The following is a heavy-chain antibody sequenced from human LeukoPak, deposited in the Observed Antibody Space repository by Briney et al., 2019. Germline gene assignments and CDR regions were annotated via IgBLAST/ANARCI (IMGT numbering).Heavy chain of an antibody. CDR2: VSYDGTNE. CDR3: AKDQRWESPHYLDS. J-gene: IGHJ4*02. D-gene: IGHD1-26*01. CDR1: GVIFNNFA. V-gene: IGHV3-30-3*02. Sequence: GRPLRLSCAASGVIFNNFAFHWVRQAPGKGLEWVAAVSYDGTNEYYAESVRGRLTISRDNSKNTLYVQMNSLRDEDTAVYYCAKDQRWESPHYLDSWGQGTLVTVSS.